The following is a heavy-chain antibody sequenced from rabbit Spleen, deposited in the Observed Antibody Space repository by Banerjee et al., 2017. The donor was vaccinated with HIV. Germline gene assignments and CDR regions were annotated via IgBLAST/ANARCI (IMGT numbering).Heavy chain of an antibody. Sequence: QEQLVESGGGLVQPEGSLTLTCTASGFSFSSSYYMCWVRQAPGKGPEWIACIGAGVSYTTYYATWAKGRFTISKTSSTTVTLQMTSLTAADTATYFCARDSATSFSSYGMDLWGPGTLVTVS. D-gene: IGHD1-1*01. J-gene: IGHJ6*01. CDR3: ARDSATSFSSYGMDL. V-gene: IGHV1S45*01. CDR1: GFSFSSSYY. CDR2: IGAGVSYTT.